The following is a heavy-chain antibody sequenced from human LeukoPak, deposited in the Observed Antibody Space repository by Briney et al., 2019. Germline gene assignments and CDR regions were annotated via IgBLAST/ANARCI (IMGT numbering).Heavy chain of an antibody. CDR3: ARSGAYGWFDP. J-gene: IGHJ5*02. CDR1: GGSISSYY. Sequence: SETLSLTCTVSGGSISSYYWHWIRQPPGKGLEWIGFIYYSGSTNYNPSLKSRVTISVDTSKSQVSLKLSSVTAADTAVYYCARSGAYGWFDPWGQGTLVTVSS. CDR2: IYYSGST. D-gene: IGHD2-21*01. V-gene: IGHV4-59*01.